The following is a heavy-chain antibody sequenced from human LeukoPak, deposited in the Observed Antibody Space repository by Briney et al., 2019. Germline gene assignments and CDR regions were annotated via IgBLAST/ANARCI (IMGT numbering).Heavy chain of an antibody. Sequence: PSETLSLTCTVSGYSISSGYDWGWIRQPPGKGLEWIGSIYHSGSTYYNPSLKSRVTISVDTSKNQFSLKLSSVTAADTAVYYCARDRIAAATDAFDIWGQGTMVTVSS. CDR2: IYHSGST. D-gene: IGHD6-13*01. CDR3: ARDRIAAATDAFDI. CDR1: GYSISSGYD. J-gene: IGHJ3*02. V-gene: IGHV4-38-2*02.